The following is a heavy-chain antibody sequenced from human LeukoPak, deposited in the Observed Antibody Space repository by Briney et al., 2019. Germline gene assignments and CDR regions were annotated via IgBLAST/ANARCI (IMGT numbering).Heavy chain of an antibody. J-gene: IGHJ5*02. CDR3: ARQRTGGYCSSTSCYGFDP. Sequence: PSETLSLTCAVYGGSFSGYYWSWIRQPPGKGLEWIGEINHSGSTNYNPSLKSRVTISVDTSKNQFSLKLSSVTAGDTAVYYYARQRTGGYCSSTSCYGFDPWGQGTLVTVSS. CDR2: INHSGST. D-gene: IGHD2-2*01. V-gene: IGHV4-34*01. CDR1: GGSFSGYY.